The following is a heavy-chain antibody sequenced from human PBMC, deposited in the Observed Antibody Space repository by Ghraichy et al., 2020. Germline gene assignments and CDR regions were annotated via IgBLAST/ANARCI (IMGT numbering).Heavy chain of an antibody. CDR3: ARGGFGELFPAY. CDR2: ISSSGSTI. D-gene: IGHD3-10*01. Sequence: GGSLRLSCAASGFTFSSYEMNWVRQAPGKGLEWVSYISSSGSTIYYADSVKGRFTISRDNAKNSLYLQMNSLRAEDTAVYYCARGGFGELFPAYWGQGTLVTVSS. V-gene: IGHV3-48*03. J-gene: IGHJ4*02. CDR1: GFTFSSYE.